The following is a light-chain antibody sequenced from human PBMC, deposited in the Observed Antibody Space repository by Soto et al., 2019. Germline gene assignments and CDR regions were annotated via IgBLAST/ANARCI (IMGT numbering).Light chain of an antibody. Sequence: QSVLTQPPSAAGSPGQSVTMSCTGTSSDVCGYNYVSWYQQHPGKAHKLMIYEVSKRPSGVPDRFSGSKSGNTASLTVSGLQAEDEADYYCSSYAGSNIPVVLGGGTKLTVL. J-gene: IGLJ2*01. CDR3: SSYAGSNIPVV. CDR1: SSDVCGYNY. V-gene: IGLV2-8*01. CDR2: EVS.